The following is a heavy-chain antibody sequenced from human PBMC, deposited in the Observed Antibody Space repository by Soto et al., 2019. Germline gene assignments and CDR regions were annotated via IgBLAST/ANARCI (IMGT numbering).Heavy chain of an antibody. CDR2: IIPIFGTA. D-gene: IGHD3-22*01. J-gene: IGHJ6*02. Sequence: GASVKVSCKASGGTFSSYAISWVRQAPGQGLEWMGGIIPIFGTANYAQKFQGRVTITADESTSTAYMELSGLRSEDTAVYYCASPSHYYDSSGDSYYYYGMDVWGQGTTVTVSS. CDR3: ASPSHYYDSSGDSYYYYGMDV. CDR1: GGTFSSYA. V-gene: IGHV1-69*13.